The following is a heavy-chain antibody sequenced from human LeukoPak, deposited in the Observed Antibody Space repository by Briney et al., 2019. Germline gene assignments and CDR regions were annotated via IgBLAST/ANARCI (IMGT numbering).Heavy chain of an antibody. V-gene: IGHV3-21*01. D-gene: IGHD3-22*01. Sequence: GGSLRLSCAASGFNFSSYSMNWVRQAPGKGLEWVSSISSSSSFRYYADSVKGRFTISRDNAKNSLYLQMNSLRAEDTAVYYCARESSGYFYWGQGTLVTVS. CDR3: ARESSGYFY. CDR2: ISSSSSFR. J-gene: IGHJ4*02. CDR1: GFNFSSYS.